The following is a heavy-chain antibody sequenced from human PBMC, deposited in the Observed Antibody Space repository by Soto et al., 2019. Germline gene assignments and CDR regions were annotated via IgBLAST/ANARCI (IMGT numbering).Heavy chain of an antibody. CDR3: AGGGYDFWSGYYLDY. V-gene: IGHV4-61*01. J-gene: IGHJ4*02. CDR2: IDYSGST. D-gene: IGHD3-3*01. CDR1: GGSVSSGSYY. Sequence: SETLSLTXTVSGGSVSSGSYYWSWIRQPPGKGLEWIGYIDYSGSTNYNPSLKSRVTISGDTSKNQFSLKLSSVTAADTAVYYCAGGGYDFWSGYYLDYWGQGTLVTVSS.